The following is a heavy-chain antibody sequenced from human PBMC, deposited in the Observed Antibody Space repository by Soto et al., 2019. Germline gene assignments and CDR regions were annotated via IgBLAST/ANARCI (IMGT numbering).Heavy chain of an antibody. CDR2: MSSSGVTI. CDR1: GFTFSDYY. V-gene: IGHV3-11*01. CDR3: ARNTISAAGADYYGLDV. D-gene: IGHD6-13*01. J-gene: IGHJ6*02. Sequence: GGSLRLSCAGSGFTFSDYYMSWIRQAPGQGLEWVSYMSSSGVTIFYADSVKGRFTISRDNAKNSLYLQMYSLRAEDSAVYYCARNTISAAGADYYGLDVWGQGTTVTVSS.